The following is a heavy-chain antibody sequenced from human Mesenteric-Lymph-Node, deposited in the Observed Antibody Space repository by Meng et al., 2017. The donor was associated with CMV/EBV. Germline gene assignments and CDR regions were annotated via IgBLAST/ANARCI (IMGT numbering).Heavy chain of an antibody. D-gene: IGHD2-2*01. V-gene: IGHV4-4*02. CDR3: ARDGGYCSSTSCYPSGLDY. J-gene: IGHJ4*02. CDR2: IYHSGST. CDR1: ISSSNW. Sequence: ISSSNWWSWVRQPPGKGLEWIGEIYHSGSTNYNPSLKSRVAISVDKSKNQFSLKLSSVTAADTAVYYCARDGGYCSSTSCYPSGLDYWGQGTLVTVSS.